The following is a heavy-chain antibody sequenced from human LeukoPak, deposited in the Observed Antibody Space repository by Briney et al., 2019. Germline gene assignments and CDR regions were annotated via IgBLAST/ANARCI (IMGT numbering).Heavy chain of an antibody. CDR3: PRGCPGGGDVET. V-gene: IGHV1-8*03. CDR2: VNPNSGIT. Sequence: ASVKVSCKASGYTFTTFYINWVRQATGQGLEWMGWVNPNSGITGYAQKFQDRVTITGDTSISTAYVELSSLRSDDTAVYYCPRGCPGGGDVETWGQGTLVTVSS. D-gene: IGHD2-21*02. CDR1: GYTFTTFY. J-gene: IGHJ1*01.